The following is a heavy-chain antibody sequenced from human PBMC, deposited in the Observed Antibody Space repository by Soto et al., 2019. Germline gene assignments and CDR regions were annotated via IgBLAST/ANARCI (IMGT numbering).Heavy chain of an antibody. Sequence: GESLKISCTGSGYSFTSYWIGWVRQMPGKGLEWMGIIYPGDSDTRYSPSFQGQVTISADKSISTAYLQWSSLKASDTAMYYCARHLVEMATITPFDYWGQGTLVTVSS. V-gene: IGHV5-51*01. CDR1: GYSFTSYW. D-gene: IGHD5-12*01. J-gene: IGHJ4*02. CDR2: IYPGDSDT. CDR3: ARHLVEMATITPFDY.